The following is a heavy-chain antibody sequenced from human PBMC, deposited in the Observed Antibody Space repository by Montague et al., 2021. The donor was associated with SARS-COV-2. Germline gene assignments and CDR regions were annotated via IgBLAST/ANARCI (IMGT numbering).Heavy chain of an antibody. Sequence: SETLSLTCTVSGGSISSGGYYWSWIRQHPGKGLEWIGSIYYSGSTYYNPSLKSRVTISVDTSKNQFSLKLSSVTAADTAVYYCARDTRITMLVVVNRYGMDVWGQGTTVTVSS. CDR2: IYYSGST. CDR3: ARDTRITMLVVVNRYGMDV. D-gene: IGHD3-22*01. J-gene: IGHJ6*02. V-gene: IGHV4-39*07. CDR1: GGSISSGGYY.